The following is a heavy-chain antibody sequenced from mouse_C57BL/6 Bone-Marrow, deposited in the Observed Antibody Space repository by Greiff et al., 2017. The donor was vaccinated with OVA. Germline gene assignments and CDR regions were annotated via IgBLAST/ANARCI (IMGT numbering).Heavy chain of an antibody. CDR3: ARSYYGSSYDWYFDV. J-gene: IGHJ1*03. CDR1: GYSFTDYN. CDR2: INPNYGTT. V-gene: IGHV1-39*01. D-gene: IGHD1-1*01. Sequence: VQLKESGPELVKPGASVKISCKASGYSFTDYNMNWVKQSNGKSLEWIGVINPNYGTTSYNQKFKGKATLTVDQSSSTAYMPLNSLTSEDSAVYYCARSYYGSSYDWYFDVWGTGTTGTVSS.